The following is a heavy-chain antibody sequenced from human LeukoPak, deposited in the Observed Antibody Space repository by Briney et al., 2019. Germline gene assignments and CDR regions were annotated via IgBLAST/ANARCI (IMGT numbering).Heavy chain of an antibody. V-gene: IGHV3-7*01. J-gene: IGHJ4*02. CDR2: IKQDGSEK. Sequence: SGGSLRLSCAASGFTFSSYWMSWVRQAPGKGLEWVANIKQDGSEKYYVDSVKGRFTISRDNAKNSLYLQMNSLRAEDTAVYYCARSLPGEITMIDGYWGQGTLVTVSS. D-gene: IGHD3-22*01. CDR3: ARSLPGEITMIDGY. CDR1: GFTFSSYW.